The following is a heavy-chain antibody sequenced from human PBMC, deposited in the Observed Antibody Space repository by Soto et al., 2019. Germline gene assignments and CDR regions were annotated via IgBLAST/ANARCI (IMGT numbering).Heavy chain of an antibody. CDR2: ISGSGGST. V-gene: IGHV3-23*01. CDR3: AKDGEDIYIAGAGTEGY. Sequence: PGGSLRLSCAASGFTFSSYAMSWVRQAPGKGLEWVSAISGSGGSTYYADSVKGRFTISRDNSKNTLYLQMNSLRAEDTAVYYCAKDGEDIYIAGAGTEGYWGQGTLVTVSS. CDR1: GFTFSSYA. D-gene: IGHD6-13*01. J-gene: IGHJ4*02.